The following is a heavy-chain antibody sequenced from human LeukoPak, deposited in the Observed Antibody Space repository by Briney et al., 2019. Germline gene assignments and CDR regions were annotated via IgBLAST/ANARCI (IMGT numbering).Heavy chain of an antibody. V-gene: IGHV3-74*01. CDR1: GLTFSDYW. D-gene: IGHD6-19*01. CDR2: ISNDGTST. Sequence: GGSLRLSCAVSGLTFSDYWMHWVRQAPGKGLVWVSRISNDGTSTSYADPVKGRFTISRVNAKNTLYLQMNSLRAEDTALYYCAKDSKGIAVAGSFFDYWGQGTLVTVSS. J-gene: IGHJ4*02. CDR3: AKDSKGIAVAGSFFDY.